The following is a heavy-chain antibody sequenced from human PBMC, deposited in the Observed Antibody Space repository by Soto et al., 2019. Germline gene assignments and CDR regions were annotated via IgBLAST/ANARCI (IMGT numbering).Heavy chain of an antibody. CDR1: GFTFSSYA. CDR3: AKGIAARNWFDP. Sequence: GGSLRPSCAASGFTFSSYAMSWVRQAPGKGLEWVSAISGSGGSAYYADSVKGRLTISRDNSKNTLYLQMNSLRAEDTAVYYCAKGIAARNWFDPWGQGTLVTVSS. V-gene: IGHV3-23*01. J-gene: IGHJ5*02. D-gene: IGHD6-6*01. CDR2: ISGSGGSA.